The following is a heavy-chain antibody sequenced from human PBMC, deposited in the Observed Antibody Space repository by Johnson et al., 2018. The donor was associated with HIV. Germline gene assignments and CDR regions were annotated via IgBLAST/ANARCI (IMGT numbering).Heavy chain of an antibody. J-gene: IGHJ3*02. CDR1: GFSFSSYG. CDR2: IRFDETIK. V-gene: IGHV3-30*02. CDR3: AKAVGGYAFDI. D-gene: IGHD1-26*01. Sequence: QVQLVESGGGVVQPGRSLRLSSAASGFSFSSYGMHWVRQAPGKGLEWVAFIRFDETIKYYGDSVKGRFTISRDNSKNTLYLQMNSLRVEDTAVYYCAKAVGGYAFDIWGQGTMVTVSS.